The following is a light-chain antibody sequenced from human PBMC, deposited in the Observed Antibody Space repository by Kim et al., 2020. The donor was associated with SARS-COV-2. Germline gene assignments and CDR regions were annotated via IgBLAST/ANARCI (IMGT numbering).Light chain of an antibody. Sequence: VYPGQTASITCSGDKLGDKYVSWYQQKSGQSPVLVMYQDIKRPSGIPERFSGSNSGNTATLTISETQTMDEADYYCQAWDSSTWVFGGGTKLTVL. CDR2: QDI. CDR3: QAWDSSTWV. V-gene: IGLV3-1*01. CDR1: KLGDKY. J-gene: IGLJ3*02.